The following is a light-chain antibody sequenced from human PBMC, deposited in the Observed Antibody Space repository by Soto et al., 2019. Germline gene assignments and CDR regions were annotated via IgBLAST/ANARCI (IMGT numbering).Light chain of an antibody. CDR2: EVS. Sequence: QSVLTQPASVSGSPGQSITISCTGTSNDIGNYNYVSWYQQHPGKAPKVMICEVSNRPSGISNRFSGSKSGNTASLTISGLQAEDEADYYCTSYTTISTLYVFGSGTKLTVL. CDR3: TSYTTISTLYV. CDR1: SNDIGNYNY. J-gene: IGLJ1*01. V-gene: IGLV2-14*01.